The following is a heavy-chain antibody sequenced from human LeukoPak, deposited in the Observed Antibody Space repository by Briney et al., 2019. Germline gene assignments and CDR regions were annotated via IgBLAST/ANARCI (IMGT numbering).Heavy chain of an antibody. J-gene: IGHJ4*02. V-gene: IGHV3-7*01. CDR2: IKQDGSEK. Sequence: GGSLRLSCAASGFTFSSYWMSWVRQAPGKGLEWVANIKQDGSEKYYVDSVKGRFTISRGNAKNSLYLQMNSLRAEDTAVYYCARARGVRESPFDYWGQGTLVTVSS. D-gene: IGHD3-10*01. CDR1: GFTFSSYW. CDR3: ARARGVRESPFDY.